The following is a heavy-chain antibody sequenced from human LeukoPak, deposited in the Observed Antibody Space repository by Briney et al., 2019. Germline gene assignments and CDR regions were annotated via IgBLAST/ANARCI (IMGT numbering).Heavy chain of an antibody. CDR3: ARYFAVPDGGGFDY. CDR1: GYTFSGHY. Sequence: ASVKVSCRSSGYTFSGHYMHWVRQAPGQGLEWLGWINPITGDTKYAQKFQGSVTMTRDTSISTVYMELSGLTSDDTAIYYCARYFAVPDGGGFDYWGQGTLVTVSS. D-gene: IGHD3-3*01. CDR2: INPITGDT. J-gene: IGHJ4*02. V-gene: IGHV1-2*02.